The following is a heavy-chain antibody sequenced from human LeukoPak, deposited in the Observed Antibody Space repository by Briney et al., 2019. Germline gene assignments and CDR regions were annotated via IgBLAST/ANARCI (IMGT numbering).Heavy chain of an antibody. CDR3: ARDEDYYDVGGHPYGAFDI. J-gene: IGHJ3*02. V-gene: IGHV4-61*02. Sequence: SETLSLTCTGSGGSISGGSYFWSWIRQPAGKGLEWIGRIYTSGSTNYNPSLKSRVTISVDTSKNQFSLKLSSVTAADTAVYYCARDEDYYDVGGHPYGAFDIWGQGTMVTVSS. CDR1: GGSISGGSYF. CDR2: IYTSGST. D-gene: IGHD3-16*01.